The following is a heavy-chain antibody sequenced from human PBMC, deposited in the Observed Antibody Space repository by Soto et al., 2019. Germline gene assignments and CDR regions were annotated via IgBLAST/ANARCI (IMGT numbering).Heavy chain of an antibody. CDR1: GGSISSYY. CDR2: IYYSGST. D-gene: IGHD6-13*01. Sequence: QVQLQESGPGLVKPSETLSLTCTVSGGSISSYYWSWIRQPPGKGLEWIGYIYYSGSTNYNPSLKSRVTISVDTSKNQFSLKLSSVTAADTAVYYCARDSSRWYAVGHAFDIWGQGTMVTVSS. J-gene: IGHJ3*02. CDR3: ARDSSRWYAVGHAFDI. V-gene: IGHV4-59*01.